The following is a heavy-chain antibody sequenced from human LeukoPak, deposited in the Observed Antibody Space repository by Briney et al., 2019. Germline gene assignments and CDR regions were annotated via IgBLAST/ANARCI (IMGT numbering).Heavy chain of an antibody. J-gene: IGHJ4*02. V-gene: IGHV4-34*12. CDR1: GGSFSGYY. Sequence: SETLSLTCVVYGGSFSGYYWTWIRQPPGKGLEWIAEIVYDGRSNYNPSLKSRATISVDTSRNQFSLKLSSVTAADTAVYFCARGIVLMHYATFDFWGQGSLVTVSS. D-gene: IGHD2-8*01. CDR3: ARGIVLMHYATFDF. CDR2: IVYDGRS.